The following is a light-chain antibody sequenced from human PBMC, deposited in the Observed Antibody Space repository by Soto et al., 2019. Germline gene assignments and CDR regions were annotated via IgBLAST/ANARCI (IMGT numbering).Light chain of an antibody. CDR3: QQYYSYPTWT. V-gene: IGKV1-8*01. CDR2: AAS. CDR1: QGISSY. J-gene: IGKJ1*01. Sequence: IQMTQSPTSVSASVGDSVTITCRASQGISSYLAWYQQKPGKAPKLLIYAASTLQSGVPSRFSGSGSGTDFTLTTSCLQSEDFATYYCQQYYSYPTWTFGQGTKVDIK.